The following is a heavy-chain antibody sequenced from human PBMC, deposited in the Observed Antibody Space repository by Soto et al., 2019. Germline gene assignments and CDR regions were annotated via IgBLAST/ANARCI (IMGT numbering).Heavy chain of an antibody. D-gene: IGHD4-17*01. J-gene: IGHJ4*02. CDR2: IFGDGNT. V-gene: IGHV3-53*01. CDR3: AGDWNGDKYFDY. Sequence: ELQLVGSGGGLIQPGGSLRLSCAASGFSVTSGHMNWVRQAPGKGMEWVSVIFGDGNTKDADSIKGRFTISRDTSKNTAYLQMNSLRAEDTAVYYCAGDWNGDKYFDYWDQGTLVTVSS. CDR1: GFSVTSGH.